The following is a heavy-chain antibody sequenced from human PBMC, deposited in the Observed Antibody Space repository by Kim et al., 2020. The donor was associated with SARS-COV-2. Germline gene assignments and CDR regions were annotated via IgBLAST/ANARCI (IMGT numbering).Heavy chain of an antibody. V-gene: IGHV3-48*03. J-gene: IGHJ4*02. D-gene: IGHD3-10*01. CDR1: GFTFSSYE. Sequence: GGSLRLSCAASGFTFSSYEMNWVRQAPGKGLEWVSYISSSGSTIYYADSVKGRFTISRDNAKNSLYLQMNSLRAEDTAVYYCARSPVLRRLLWTYGAPHYFDYWGQGTLVTVSS. CDR2: ISSSGSTI. CDR3: ARSPVLRRLLWTYGAPHYFDY.